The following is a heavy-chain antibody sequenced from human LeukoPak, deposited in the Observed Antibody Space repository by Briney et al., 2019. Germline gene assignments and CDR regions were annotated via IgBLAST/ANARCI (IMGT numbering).Heavy chain of an antibody. J-gene: IGHJ3*02. D-gene: IGHD1-26*01. CDR1: GGSISSYY. V-gene: IGHV4-59*01. CDR3: ARGGSLVGTTPHDTFDI. CDR2: IYYSGST. Sequence: PSETLSLTCTASGGSISSYYWSWVRQPPGKGLDWIGYIYYSGSTNYNPSLKSRVTISVDTSKNQFSLNLRSVTAADTAVYYCARGGSLVGTTPHDTFDIWGQGTMVTVSS.